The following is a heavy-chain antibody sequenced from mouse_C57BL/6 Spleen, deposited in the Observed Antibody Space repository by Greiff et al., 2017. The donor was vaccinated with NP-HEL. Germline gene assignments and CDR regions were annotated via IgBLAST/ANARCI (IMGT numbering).Heavy chain of an antibody. CDR2: ISDGGSYT. CDR3: ARGAYGYDWYFDV. CDR1: GFTFSSYA. D-gene: IGHD2-2*01. Sequence: EVMLVESGGGLVKPGGSLKLSCAAPGFTFSSYAMSWVRQTPEKRLEWVATISDGGSYTYYPDNVKGRFTISRDNAKNNLYLQMSHLKSEDTAMYYCARGAYGYDWYFDVWGTGTTVTVSS. J-gene: IGHJ1*03. V-gene: IGHV5-4*03.